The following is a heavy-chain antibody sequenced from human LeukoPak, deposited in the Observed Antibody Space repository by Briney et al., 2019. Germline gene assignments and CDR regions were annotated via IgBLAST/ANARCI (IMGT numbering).Heavy chain of an antibody. J-gene: IGHJ3*02. CDR1: GFTSSNYD. CDR2: IWYDGSNK. D-gene: IGHD4-23*01. V-gene: IGHV3-33*01. Sequence: GGSLRLSCAAAGFTSSNYDMHWVRQAPGKGLGWVAVIWYDGSNKYYADSVKGRFTISRDNSKNTLYLQMDSLRAEDTAVYYCARDDYGGKLDIWGQGTVVTVSS. CDR3: ARDDYGGKLDI.